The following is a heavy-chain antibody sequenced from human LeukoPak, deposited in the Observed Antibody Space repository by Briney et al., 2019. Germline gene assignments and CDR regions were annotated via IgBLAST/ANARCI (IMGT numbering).Heavy chain of an antibody. D-gene: IGHD6-19*01. Sequence: ASVKVACKASGYTFTGYYMHWVRQAPGQGLEWMGRINPNSGGTNYAQKFQGRVTMTRDTSISTAYMELSGLRSDDTAVYYCASISGSGPNVWGQGTLVTVSS. V-gene: IGHV1-2*06. CDR1: GYTFTGYY. J-gene: IGHJ4*02. CDR2: INPNSGGT. CDR3: ASISGSGPNV.